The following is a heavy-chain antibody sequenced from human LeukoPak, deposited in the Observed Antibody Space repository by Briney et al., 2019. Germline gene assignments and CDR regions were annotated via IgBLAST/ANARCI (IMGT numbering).Heavy chain of an antibody. CDR2: IYPRDGST. CDR1: GYTFTSNY. V-gene: IGHV1-46*01. J-gene: IGHJ4*02. D-gene: IGHD3-3*01. CDR3: ATWVRFSAFDY. Sequence: ASVKVSCKASGYTFTSNYIHWVRQAPGQGLEWMGMIYPRDGSTSYAQKFQGRVTMTEDTSTDTAYMELSSLRSEDTAVYYCATWVRFSAFDYWSQGTLVTVSS.